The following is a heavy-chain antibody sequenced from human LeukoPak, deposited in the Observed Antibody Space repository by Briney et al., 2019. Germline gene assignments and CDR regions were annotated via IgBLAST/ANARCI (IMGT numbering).Heavy chain of an antibody. CDR1: GYTFTSYG. J-gene: IGHJ4*02. CDR3: ARLNYITIFGVVIILFDY. CDR2: ISAYNGNT. V-gene: IGHV1-18*01. D-gene: IGHD3-3*01. Sequence: ASVKVSCKASGYTFTSYGISWVRQAPGQGLEWMGWISAYNGNTNYAQKLQGRVTMTTDTSTSTAYMELRSLRSDDTAVYNCARLNYITIFGVVIILFDYWGQGTLVTVSS.